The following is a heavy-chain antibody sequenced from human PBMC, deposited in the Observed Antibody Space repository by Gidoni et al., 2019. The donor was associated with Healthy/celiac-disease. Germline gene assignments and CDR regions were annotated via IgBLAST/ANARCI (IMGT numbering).Heavy chain of an antibody. V-gene: IGHV4-39*07. CDR2: IYYSGST. CDR1: GGSLSSSSYY. D-gene: IGHD2-2*01. Sequence: QLQLQESGPGLVKPSETLSLTCTVSGGSLSSSSYYWGWIRQPPGKGLEWIGSIYYSGSTYYNPSLKSRVTISVDTSKNQFSLKLSSVTAADTAVYYCARDVTGYQGGMDVWGQGTTVTVSS. J-gene: IGHJ6*02. CDR3: ARDVTGYQGGMDV.